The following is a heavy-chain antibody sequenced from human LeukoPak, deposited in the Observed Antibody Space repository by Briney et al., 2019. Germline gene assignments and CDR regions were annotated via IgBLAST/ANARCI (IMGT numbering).Heavy chain of an antibody. CDR1: GGSFSGYY. CDR2: INHSGST. V-gene: IGHV4-34*01. CDR3: ARGLATVTTHFDY. J-gene: IGHJ4*02. Sequence: SETLPLTCAVYGGSFSGYYWSWIRQPPGKGLEWIGEINHSGSTNYNPSLKSRVTISVDTSKNQFSLKLSSVTAADTAVYYCARGLATVTTHFDYWGQGTLVTVSS. D-gene: IGHD4-11*01.